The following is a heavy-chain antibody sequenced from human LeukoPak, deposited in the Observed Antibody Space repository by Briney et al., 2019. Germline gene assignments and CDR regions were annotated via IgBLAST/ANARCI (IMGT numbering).Heavy chain of an antibody. V-gene: IGHV1-69*01. CDR1: GGTFSSYA. CDR3: AAGDIVVVPAAMPAPYYYYYYGMDV. D-gene: IGHD2-2*01. Sequence: SVKVSCKASGGTFSSYAISWVRQAPGQGLEWMGGIIPIFGTANYAQKFQGRVTITADESTSTAYMELSSLRSEDTAVYYCAAGDIVVVPAAMPAPYYYYYYGMDVWGQGTTVTVSS. J-gene: IGHJ6*02. CDR2: IIPIFGTA.